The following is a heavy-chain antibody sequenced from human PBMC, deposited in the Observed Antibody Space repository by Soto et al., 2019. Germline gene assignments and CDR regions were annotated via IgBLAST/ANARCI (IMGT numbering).Heavy chain of an antibody. J-gene: IGHJ4*02. CDR3: ARKDYYGAGVYYFDH. CDR2: INAANGDT. V-gene: IGHV1-3*01. Sequence: QVHLVQSGAEVKKPGASVKVSCKASGYTFTAYSMHWVRQAPGQRLEWMGWINAANGDTGYSQKFHDRVTFTRDTSATTVYMELSSLTSEDTAVYYCARKDYYGAGVYYFDHWGQGTLVTVSS. D-gene: IGHD3-10*01. CDR1: GYTFTAYS.